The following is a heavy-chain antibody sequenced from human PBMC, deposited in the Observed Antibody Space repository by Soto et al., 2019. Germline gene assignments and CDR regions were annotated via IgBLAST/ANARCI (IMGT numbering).Heavy chain of an antibody. D-gene: IGHD6-25*01. Sequence: EVQLAESGGGLVQPGGSLRLSCAASGFTFSSYWMHWVRQGPGKGLVWLSRINSDGSSTSYADSVKGRFTIFRDNAKNTLYRQMNSLSAEDTAVYYCASQFSSSATGWGQGTLVTVSS. V-gene: IGHV3-74*01. CDR1: GFTFSSYW. J-gene: IGHJ4*02. CDR3: ASQFSSSATG. CDR2: INSDGSST.